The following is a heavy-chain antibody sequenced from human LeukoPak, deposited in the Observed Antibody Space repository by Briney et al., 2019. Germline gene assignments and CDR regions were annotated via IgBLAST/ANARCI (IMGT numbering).Heavy chain of an antibody. CDR3: ASGVDCSSTSCCRLDY. J-gene: IGHJ4*02. Sequence: PGGSLRLSCAASRFTPSSYTMRWVRQGPGKGEEWVSAISVTGGRTYYADSVKGRFTISKDNSKNTLYLKMNSLRAEDTAVYYCASGVDCSSTSCCRLDYWGEGALGTVSS. CDR2: ISVTGGRT. V-gene: IGHV3-23*01. CDR1: RFTPSSYT. D-gene: IGHD2-2*01.